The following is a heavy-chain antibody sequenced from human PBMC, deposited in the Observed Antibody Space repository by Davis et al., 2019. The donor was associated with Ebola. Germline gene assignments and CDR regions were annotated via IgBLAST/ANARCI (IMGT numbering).Heavy chain of an antibody. CDR3: ARLPGVDTTQRGFDY. CDR1: GYIFTSYW. Sequence: KVSCKGSGYIFTSYWIGWVRRMPGKGLEWMGIIYPGDSDTRYSPSLEGQVTISVDKSINTAYLQWSSLKASDTAIYYCARLPGVDTTQRGFDYWGQGSLVTVSS. CDR2: IYPGDSDT. J-gene: IGHJ4*02. V-gene: IGHV5-51*01. D-gene: IGHD1-1*01.